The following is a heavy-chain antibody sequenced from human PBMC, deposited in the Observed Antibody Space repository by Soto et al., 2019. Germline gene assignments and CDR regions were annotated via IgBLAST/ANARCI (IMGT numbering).Heavy chain of an antibody. Sequence: GGSLRLSCAASGFTFSRYAMSWVRQAPGKGLEWVSAISGSGGSTYYADSVKGRFTISRDNSKNTLYLQMNSLRAEDTAVYYCAKDLGYCSGGSRYSSPVSGKGTTVTVSS. V-gene: IGHV3-23*01. CDR1: GFTFSRYA. D-gene: IGHD2-15*01. CDR2: ISGSGGST. J-gene: IGHJ6*04. CDR3: AKDLGYCSGGSRYSSPV.